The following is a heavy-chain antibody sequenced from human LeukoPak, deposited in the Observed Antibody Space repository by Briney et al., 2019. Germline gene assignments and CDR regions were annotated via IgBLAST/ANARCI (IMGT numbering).Heavy chain of an antibody. J-gene: IGHJ5*02. Sequence: GGSLRLSCAASGFTFSSYAMSWVRQAPGKGLEWVSAISGSGGSTYYADSVKGRFTISRDNSKNMLYLQMNSLRAEDTAVYYCAKSGIAAAGPRPFDPWGQGTLVTVSS. CDR2: ISGSGGST. CDR3: AKSGIAAAGPRPFDP. V-gene: IGHV3-23*01. D-gene: IGHD6-13*01. CDR1: GFTFSSYA.